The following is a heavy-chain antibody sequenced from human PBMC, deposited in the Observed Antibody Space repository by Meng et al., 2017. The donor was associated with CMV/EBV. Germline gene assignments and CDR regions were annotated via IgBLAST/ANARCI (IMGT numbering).Heavy chain of an antibody. CDR2: IYYSGST. CDR1: GGSISSGDYY. CDR3: ARVYCSGGSCYGNWFDP. J-gene: IGHJ5*02. Sequence: QVQRTGSGPGLVKPSQTLSLTCTVSGGSISSGDYYWSWIRQPPGKGLEWIGYIYYSGSTYYNPSLKSRVTISVDTSKNQFSLKLSSVTAADTAVYYCARVYCSGGSCYGNWFDPWGQGTLVTVSS. V-gene: IGHV4-30-4*08. D-gene: IGHD2-15*01.